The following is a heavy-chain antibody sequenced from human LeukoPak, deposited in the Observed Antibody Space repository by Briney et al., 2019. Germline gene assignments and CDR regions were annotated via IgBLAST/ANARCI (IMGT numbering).Heavy chain of an antibody. V-gene: IGHV1-2*02. Sequence: GASVKVSCKASGYTFTSYGISWVRQAPGQGLEWMGWINPNSGGTNYAQKFQGRVTMTRDTSISTAYMELSRLRSDDTAVYYCARDGGSGSDNLKGFDYWGQGTLVTVSS. CDR1: GYTFTSYG. J-gene: IGHJ4*02. CDR2: INPNSGGT. CDR3: ARDGGSGSDNLKGFDY. D-gene: IGHD1-26*01.